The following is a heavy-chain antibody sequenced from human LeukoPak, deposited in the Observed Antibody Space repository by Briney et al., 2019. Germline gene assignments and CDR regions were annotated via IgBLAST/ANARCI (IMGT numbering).Heavy chain of an antibody. V-gene: IGHV3-23*01. J-gene: IGHJ3*02. CDR3: AKDRWGYCSSTSCPGAFDI. Sequence: NPGGSLRLSCAASGFTFSSYAMSWVRQAPGKGLEWVSAISGSGGSTYYADSVKGRFTISRDNSKNTLYLQMNSLRAEDTAVYYCAKDRWGYCSSTSCPGAFDIWGQGTMVTVSS. D-gene: IGHD2-2*01. CDR1: GFTFSSYA. CDR2: ISGSGGST.